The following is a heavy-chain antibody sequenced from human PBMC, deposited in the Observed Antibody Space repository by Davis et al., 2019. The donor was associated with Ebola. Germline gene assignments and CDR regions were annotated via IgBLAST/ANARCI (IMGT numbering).Heavy chain of an antibody. CDR1: GFPFSTYV. CDR3: AKDDGPRRLADP. J-gene: IGHJ5*02. CDR2: ISYEPSNK. Sequence: PGGSLRLSCAASGFPFSTYVMTWVRQAPGKGLEWVAIISYEPSNKFYAGSVKGRFTISRDNSKNTVYLQLNILRPEDTAVYNCAKDDGPRRLADPWGQGTLVTASS. D-gene: IGHD5-24*01. V-gene: IGHV3-30*18.